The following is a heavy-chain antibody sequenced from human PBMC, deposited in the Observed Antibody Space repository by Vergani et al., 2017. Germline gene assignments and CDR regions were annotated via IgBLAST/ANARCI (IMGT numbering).Heavy chain of an antibody. CDR3: ARFVGERYESSGYYEYYFDY. CDR1: GYSFTSYW. Sequence: EVQLVQSGAEVKKPGESLKISCKGSGYSFTSYWIGWVRQMPGKGLEWMGIIYPGDSDTRYSPSFQGQVTISADKSISTAYLQWSSLKASDTAMYYCARFVGERYESSGYYEYYFDYWGQGTLVTVSS. V-gene: IGHV5-51*01. CDR2: IYPGDSDT. J-gene: IGHJ4*02. D-gene: IGHD3-22*01.